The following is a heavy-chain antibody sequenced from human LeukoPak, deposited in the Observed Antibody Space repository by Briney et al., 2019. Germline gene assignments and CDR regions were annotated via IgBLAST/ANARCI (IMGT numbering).Heavy chain of an antibody. V-gene: IGHV3-30*02. CDR3: AKGKYYYVSGSPNWFDP. D-gene: IGHD3-10*01. Sequence: GGTLRLSCAASGFTFSSYGMHWVRQAPGKGLEWVAFIRYDGSNKYYADSVKGRFTISRDNSKNTLYLQMNSLRAEDTAVYYCAKGKYYYVSGSPNWFDPWGQGTLVTVSS. J-gene: IGHJ5*02. CDR1: GFTFSSYG. CDR2: IRYDGSNK.